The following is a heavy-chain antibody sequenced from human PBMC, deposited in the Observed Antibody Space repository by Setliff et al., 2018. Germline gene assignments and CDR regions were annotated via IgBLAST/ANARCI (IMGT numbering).Heavy chain of an antibody. V-gene: IGHV3-7*03. J-gene: IGHJ3*02. CDR1: GFTFRSYW. D-gene: IGHD6-13*01. Sequence: PGGSLRLSCEDSGFTFRSYWISWIRQAPGKGLEWVANINQDGSEKYYVDSVRGRFTISRDNAKNSLDLQMNSLRGEDTAVYYCARSAAYSRARSVGAFDIWGQGTMVTVSS. CDR3: ARSAAYSRARSVGAFDI. CDR2: INQDGSEK.